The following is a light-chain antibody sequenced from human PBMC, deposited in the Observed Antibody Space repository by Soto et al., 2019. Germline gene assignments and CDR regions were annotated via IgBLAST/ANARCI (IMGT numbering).Light chain of an antibody. Sequence: ELVLTQSPGTLSLSPGERATLSCRASQSVSNNYLAWYQQKPGQAPRLLIYGASNRATGIPDWFSGSGSGTDFTLTISRLEPEDFALYYCQQYGSSGTFGQGTKIEIK. V-gene: IGKV3-20*01. J-gene: IGKJ1*01. CDR2: GAS. CDR3: QQYGSSGT. CDR1: QSVSNNY.